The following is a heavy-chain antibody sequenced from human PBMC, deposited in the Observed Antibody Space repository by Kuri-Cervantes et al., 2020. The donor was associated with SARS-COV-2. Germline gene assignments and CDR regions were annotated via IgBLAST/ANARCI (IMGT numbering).Heavy chain of an antibody. Sequence: GGSLRLSCAASGFTFSNYAINWVRQGPGKGLEWVSEISGNGDTTFYADSVKGRFAVSRDNPKNTLYLQMSNLRAEDTAVYYCAARRWMGVPMAPVELSIHVWGQGTLVTVSS. CDR1: GFTFSNYA. CDR3: AARRWMGVPMAPVELSIHV. D-gene: IGHD1-7*01. J-gene: IGHJ1*01. V-gene: IGHV3-23*01. CDR2: ISGNGDTT.